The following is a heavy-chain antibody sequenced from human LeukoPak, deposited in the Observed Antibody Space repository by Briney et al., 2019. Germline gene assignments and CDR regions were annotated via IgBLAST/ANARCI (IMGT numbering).Heavy chain of an antibody. CDR2: IYYSGIT. CDR3: ARLGGAIYFYYMDV. D-gene: IGHD2-2*02. Sequence: KSSETLSLTCTVSGGSISSSSYYWGWIRQPPGKGLEWIGSIYYSGITYYNPSLKSRVTISVDTSKNQFSLKLTSVTAADTAVYYCARLGGAIYFYYMDVWGKETTVTISS. J-gene: IGHJ6*03. CDR1: GGSISSSSYY. V-gene: IGHV4-39*01.